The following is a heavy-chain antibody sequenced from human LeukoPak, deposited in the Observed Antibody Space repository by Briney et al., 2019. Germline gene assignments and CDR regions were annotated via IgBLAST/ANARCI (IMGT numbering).Heavy chain of an antibody. Sequence: AAVNVSCKSSGYTLTHHYMHSLRQAPGQRLEWMGWIIPDSGGTNYAQKFRGRVTMTRDTSINTAYMELSRLTSDDTAVYYCATPFTPYGYWGQGTLVTVSS. CDR3: ATPFTPYGY. CDR1: GYTLTHHY. V-gene: IGHV1-2*02. D-gene: IGHD5-18*01. J-gene: IGHJ4*02. CDR2: IIPDSGGT.